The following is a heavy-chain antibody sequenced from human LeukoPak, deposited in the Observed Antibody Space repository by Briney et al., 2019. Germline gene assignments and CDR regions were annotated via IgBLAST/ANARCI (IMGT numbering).Heavy chain of an antibody. V-gene: IGHV4-59*01. CDR1: GGSISSYY. J-gene: IGHJ4*02. D-gene: IGHD1-7*01. Sequence: SETLSLTCTVSGGSISSYYWSWIRQPPGKGLEWIGYIYYSGSTNYNPSLKSRVTISVDTSKNQFSLKLSSVTAADTAVYYCAKGINWNYGNLDYWGQGTLVTVSS. CDR2: IYYSGST. CDR3: AKGINWNYGNLDY.